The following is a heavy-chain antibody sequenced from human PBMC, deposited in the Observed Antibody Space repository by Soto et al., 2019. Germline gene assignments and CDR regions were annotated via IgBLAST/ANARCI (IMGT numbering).Heavy chain of an antibody. Sequence: GGSLRLSCVASGSSLANYPVNWVRQTPGKGLEWISYSSPRGDTIYYADSVEGRFTISRDNARNSLSLHMSSLRDEDSALYYCAKGPHTNVGWPYYFESWGQGVPVTVSS. CDR3: AKGPHTNVGWPYYFES. V-gene: IGHV3-48*02. CDR2: SSPRGDTI. J-gene: IGHJ4*02. CDR1: GSSLANYP. D-gene: IGHD6-19*01.